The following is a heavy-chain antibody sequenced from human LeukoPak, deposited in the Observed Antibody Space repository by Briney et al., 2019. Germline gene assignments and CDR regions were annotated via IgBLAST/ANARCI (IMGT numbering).Heavy chain of an antibody. D-gene: IGHD2-21*02. J-gene: IGHJ4*02. CDR1: GFTFGTSA. CDR3: AKDIVVVTAILSDY. CDR2: ISGSGGST. V-gene: IGHV3-23*01. Sequence: GGSLRLSCVGSGFTFGTSAMSWVRQAPGKGLEWVSAISGSGGSTYYADSVKGRFTISRDNSKNTLYLQMNSLRAEDTAVYYCAKDIVVVTAILSDYWGQGTLVTVSS.